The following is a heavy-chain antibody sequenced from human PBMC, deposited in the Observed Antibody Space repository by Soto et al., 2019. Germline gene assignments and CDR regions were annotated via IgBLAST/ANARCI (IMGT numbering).Heavy chain of an antibody. CDR1: GGSISSSGYY. J-gene: IGHJ4*02. Sequence: QLQLQESGPGLVKPSETLSLTCTVSGGSISSSGYYWDWIRQPPGKGLEWIGSIYYSGSTYYNPSLKSRVTISVDTSKNQFSLKLSSVTAADTAVYYCARFGLSGHPFDYWGQGTLVTVSS. V-gene: IGHV4-39*01. CDR3: ARFGLSGHPFDY. CDR2: IYYSGST. D-gene: IGHD3-16*02.